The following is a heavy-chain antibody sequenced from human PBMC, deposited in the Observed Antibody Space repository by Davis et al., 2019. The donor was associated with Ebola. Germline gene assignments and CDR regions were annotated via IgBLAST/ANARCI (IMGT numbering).Heavy chain of an antibody. D-gene: IGHD6-19*01. CDR1: GFTFSDYW. J-gene: IGHJ6*04. V-gene: IGHV3-74*01. CDR2: ISSDGSST. Sequence: GESLKISCAASGFTFSDYWMHWVRQVPGKGLVWVSRISSDGSSTIYADSVKGRFTISRDNAKNALYLQMNSLRAEDTAVFYCAKRATVKVAGANYYNAMDVWGKGTTVTVSS. CDR3: AKRATVKVAGANYYNAMDV.